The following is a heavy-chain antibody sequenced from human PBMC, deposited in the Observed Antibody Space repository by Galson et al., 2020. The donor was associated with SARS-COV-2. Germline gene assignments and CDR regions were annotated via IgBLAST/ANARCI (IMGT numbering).Heavy chain of an antibody. V-gene: IGHV4-59*01. CDR1: GGSIRGYH. CDR2: IYYIGSA. Sequence: SETLSLTCTVSGGSIRGYHWSWIRQPPGRGLEWLGYIYYIGSANYNPSLKSRVTISVDTSKNQFSLRLTSVTTADTAVYYCARDLDRPGDTSSGTRDAFDVWGQGTIVTVSS. CDR3: ARDLDRPGDTSSGTRDAFDV. J-gene: IGHJ3*01.